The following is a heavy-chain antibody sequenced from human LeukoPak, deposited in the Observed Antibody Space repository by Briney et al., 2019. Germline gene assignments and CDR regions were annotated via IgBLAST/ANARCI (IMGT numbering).Heavy chain of an antibody. CDR1: GFSFTEYA. V-gene: IGHV3-23*01. D-gene: IGHD1-1*01. CDR3: AKANWVSNADAVW. J-gene: IGHJ4*02. Sequence: PGGSLRLSCAASGFSFTEYAMSWVRQAPARGPEWVSSIRGGGGTFCSDSVKGRFTLSRDDSRNTVYLQLNNLRVEDTAIYFCAKANWVSNADAVWWGQGTQVTVSS. CDR2: IRGGGGT.